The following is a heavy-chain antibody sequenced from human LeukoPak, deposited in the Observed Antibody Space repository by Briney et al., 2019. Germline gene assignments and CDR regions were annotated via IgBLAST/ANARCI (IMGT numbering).Heavy chain of an antibody. V-gene: IGHV3-74*01. J-gene: IGHJ6*03. CDR3: AREVEVVPATMGAYYYYYMDV. CDR1: GFTISNHW. D-gene: IGHD2-2*01. CDR2: INSDGRRT. Sequence: GGSLRLSCAASGFTISNHWMHWVRQAPGKGLVWVSRINSDGRRTSSADSAKGRFTISRDNAKNTLYLQMNSLRPDDTAVYYCAREVEVVPATMGAYYYYYMDVWGKGTTVTVSS.